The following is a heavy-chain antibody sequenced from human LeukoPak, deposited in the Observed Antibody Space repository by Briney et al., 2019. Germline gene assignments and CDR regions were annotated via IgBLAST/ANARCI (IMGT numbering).Heavy chain of an antibody. J-gene: IGHJ6*03. V-gene: IGHV4-38-2*02. CDR1: GYSISIGYY. CDR3: AGDEYYYYYYMDV. CDR2: IYHSGST. Sequence: PSETLSLTCTVSGYSISIGYYWGWIRQPPGKGLEWIGSIYHSGSTYYNPSLKSRVTISVDTSKNQFSLKLSSVTAADTAVYYCAGDEYYYYYYMDVWGKGTTVTISS.